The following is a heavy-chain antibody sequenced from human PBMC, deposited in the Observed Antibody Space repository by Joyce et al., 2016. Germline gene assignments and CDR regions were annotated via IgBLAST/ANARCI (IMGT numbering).Heavy chain of an antibody. V-gene: IGHV4-61*01. Sequence: HLQESGPGLVKPSETLSLTCTISGDSFSDTSYYWSWIRQPPGKGLEWPGFIYNSETPHYSPSLGGRLSISAGAAKKQFSLRLTSVTPADTAVYYCATSLPSRVGGFQFFGLDVWGQGTTVIVS. CDR1: GDSFSDTSYY. J-gene: IGHJ6*02. CDR3: ATSLPSRVGGFQFFGLDV. D-gene: IGHD3-10*01. CDR2: IYNSETP.